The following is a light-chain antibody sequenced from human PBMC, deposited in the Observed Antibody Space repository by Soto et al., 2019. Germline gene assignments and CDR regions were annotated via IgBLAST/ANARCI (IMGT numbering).Light chain of an antibody. CDR1: QSISSY. J-gene: IGKJ1*01. V-gene: IGKV1-39*01. CDR3: QQSYSTPWT. CDR2: AAS. Sequence: DIQMTQSPSSLSASVGDRVTITCRASQSISSYLNWYQQKPGKAPKLLIYAASSLQSGVPSRFSGSGSGTDFTLTIGSLQPEDFATYYCQQSYSTPWTFGQGTKVKIK.